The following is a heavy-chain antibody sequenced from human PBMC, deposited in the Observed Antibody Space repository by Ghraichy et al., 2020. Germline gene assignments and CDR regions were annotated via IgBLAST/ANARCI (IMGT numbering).Heavy chain of an antibody. CDR1: GFSLSTSGVG. D-gene: IGHD6-19*01. CDR2: ISWDDEE. V-gene: IGHV2-5*02. Sequence: SGPTLVKPTQTLTLTCTFSGFSLSTSGVGVGWIRQPPGRALEWLALISWDDEERYSPSLKSRLSITKVTSRNQVFLTLTNMDPVDTATYFCARRLWYSSAWYSDAFDIWGLGTTVTVPS. J-gene: IGHJ3*02. CDR3: ARRLWYSSAWYSDAFDI.